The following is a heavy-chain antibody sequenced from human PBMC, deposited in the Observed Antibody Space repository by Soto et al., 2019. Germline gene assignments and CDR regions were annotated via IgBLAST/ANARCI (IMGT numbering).Heavy chain of an antibody. V-gene: IGHV3-23*01. CDR1: GFSFNSYG. Sequence: GSLRLSCAVSGFSFNSYGMSWVRQAPGKGLEWVSAISASGGSRYYAGSVKGRFAISRDNSKNTLFLQMNSLSAEDTAVYYCARRYYYDGSGPYGMDVWGQGTTVTVSS. CDR3: ARRYYYDGSGPYGMDV. CDR2: ISASGGSR. J-gene: IGHJ6*02. D-gene: IGHD3-22*01.